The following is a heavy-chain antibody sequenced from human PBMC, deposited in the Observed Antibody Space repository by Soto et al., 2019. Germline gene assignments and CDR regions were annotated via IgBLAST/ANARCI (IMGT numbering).Heavy chain of an antibody. CDR3: EKDLGGADPNYYGMDV. V-gene: IGHV3-30*18. D-gene: IGHD3-16*01. CDR1: GFTFSSYG. J-gene: IGHJ6*02. Sequence: PGGSLRLSCAASGFTFSSYGMHWVRQAPGKGLEWVAVISYDGSKKYYADSVKGRFTISRDNSKNTLYLQMNSLRAEDTAVYYCEKDLGGADPNYYGMDVWGQGTTATVPS. CDR2: ISYDGSKK.